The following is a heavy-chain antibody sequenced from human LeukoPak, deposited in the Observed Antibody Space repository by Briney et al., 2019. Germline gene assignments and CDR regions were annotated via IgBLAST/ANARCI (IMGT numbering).Heavy chain of an antibody. CDR1: GYTFTSYY. V-gene: IGHV1-46*01. CDR2: INPSGGST. D-gene: IGHD2-15*01. J-gene: IGHJ2*01. CDR3: ARVGPGVVAATPLGWYFDL. Sequence: ASVKVSCKASGYTFTSYYMHWVRQAPGQGLEWMGIINPSGGSTSYAQKFQGRVTMTRDTSTSTVYMELSSLRSEDTAVYYCARVGPGVVAATPLGWYFDLWGRGTLVTVSS.